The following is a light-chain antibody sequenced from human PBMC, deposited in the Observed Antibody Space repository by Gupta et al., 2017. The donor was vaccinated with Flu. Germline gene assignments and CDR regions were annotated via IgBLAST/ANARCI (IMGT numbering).Light chain of an antibody. CDR2: KDT. Sequence: SFELTQPPSVSVSPGQTARITCSGDALPKQYAYWYHQKPGQAPVLVRYKDTERPSGIPERFSGSGSGTTVTLTISGVQAEDEADYYCQSADSSGNVVFGGGTKLTVL. J-gene: IGLJ2*01. CDR1: ALPKQY. CDR3: QSADSSGNVV. V-gene: IGLV3-25*02.